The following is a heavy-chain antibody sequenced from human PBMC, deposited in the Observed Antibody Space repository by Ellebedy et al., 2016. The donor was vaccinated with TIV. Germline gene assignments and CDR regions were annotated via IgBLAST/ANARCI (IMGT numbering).Heavy chain of an antibody. D-gene: IGHD2-21*01. CDR1: GYSLTELS. CDR2: FDPEDGET. V-gene: IGHV1-24*01. J-gene: IGHJ3*01. CDR3: ATDSSKSRLVLVASAQAFDV. Sequence: AASVKVSCKVSGYSLTELSMHWVRQAPGKGLEWMGGFDPEDGETTYEQKFQGRIILTEDTSSDTAYMELSNLRSEDTAVYFCATDSSKSRLVLVASAQAFDVWGQGTLVTVSS.